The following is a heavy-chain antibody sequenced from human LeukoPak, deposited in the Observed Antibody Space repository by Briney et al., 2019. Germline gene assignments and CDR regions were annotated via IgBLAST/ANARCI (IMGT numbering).Heavy chain of an antibody. J-gene: IGHJ6*02. Sequence: GGSLRLSCAASGLTFSSYAMSWVRQAPGKGLEWVSAVSGSGDNTYYADSVKGRFTISRDNSKNTLYLQMNSLRAEDTAVYYCAKGKIKVVPAAIRDYGMDVWGQGTTVTVSS. D-gene: IGHD2-2*02. CDR1: GLTFSSYA. V-gene: IGHV3-23*01. CDR3: AKGKIKVVPAAIRDYGMDV. CDR2: VSGSGDNT.